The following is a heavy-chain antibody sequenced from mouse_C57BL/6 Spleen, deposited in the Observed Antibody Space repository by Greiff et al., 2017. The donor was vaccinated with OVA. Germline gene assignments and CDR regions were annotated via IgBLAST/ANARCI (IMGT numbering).Heavy chain of an antibody. CDR1: GYTFTSYW. Sequence: QVQLKQPGAELVMPGASVKLSCKASGYTFTSYWMHWVKQRPGQGLEWIGEIDPSDSYTNYNQKFKGKSTLTVDKSSSTAYMQLSSLTSEDSAVYYCARGYDYGRYFDYWGQGTTLTVSS. V-gene: IGHV1-69*01. CDR3: ARGYDYGRYFDY. J-gene: IGHJ2*01. CDR2: IDPSDSYT. D-gene: IGHD2-4*01.